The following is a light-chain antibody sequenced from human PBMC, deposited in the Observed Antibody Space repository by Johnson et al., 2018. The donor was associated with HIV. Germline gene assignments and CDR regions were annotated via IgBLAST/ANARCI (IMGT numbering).Light chain of an antibody. CDR3: GTWDSSLSAYV. V-gene: IGLV1-51*02. CDR1: SSNIGNNY. Sequence: QSVLTQPPSMSAAPGQRVTISCSGSSSNIGNNYVSWYQQVPGTAPKLLIYEDNKRPSGIPDRFSGSKSGTSATLGIIELQTGDEADYYCGTWDSSLSAYVFGTGTKVTVL. CDR2: EDN. J-gene: IGLJ1*01.